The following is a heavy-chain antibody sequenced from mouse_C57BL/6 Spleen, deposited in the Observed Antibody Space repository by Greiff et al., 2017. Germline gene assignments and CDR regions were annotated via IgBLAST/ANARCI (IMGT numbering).Heavy chain of an antibody. CDR2: IDPEDGET. D-gene: IGHD2-1*01. CDR3: ARGGGNYVAMDY. Sequence: VQLQQSGAELVKPGASVKLSCTASGFNIKDYYMHWVKQRTEQGLEWIGRIDPEDGETKYAPKFRGKAPITADTSSNTAYLQLSSLTSEDTSVYYCARGGGNYVAMDYWGQGTSVTVSS. CDR1: GFNIKDYY. V-gene: IGHV14-2*01. J-gene: IGHJ4*01.